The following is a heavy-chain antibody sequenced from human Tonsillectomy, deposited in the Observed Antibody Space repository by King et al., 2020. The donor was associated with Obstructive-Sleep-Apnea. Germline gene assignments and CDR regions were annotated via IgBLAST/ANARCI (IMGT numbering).Heavy chain of an antibody. CDR1: GYSFTSYW. CDR2: IDPSDSFT. Sequence: QLVQSGAEVKKPGESLRISCKGSGYSFTSYWISWVRQMPGKGLEWMGRIDPSDSFTNYSPSFQGHVTISAVKSISTAYLQWSSLKASDTAMYYCARLDYDSSGYYPYYYGMDVWGQGTTVTVSS. D-gene: IGHD3-22*01. J-gene: IGHJ6*02. CDR3: ARLDYDSSGYYPYYYGMDV. V-gene: IGHV5-10-1*01.